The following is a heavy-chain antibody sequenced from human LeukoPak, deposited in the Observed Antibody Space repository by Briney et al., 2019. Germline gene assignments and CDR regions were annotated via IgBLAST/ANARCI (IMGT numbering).Heavy chain of an antibody. CDR3: ARGPPAPCYYYYMDV. J-gene: IGHJ6*03. Sequence: SETLSLTFTVSGGSISSSSYYWGWIRRPPGKGLEGIGSIYYSGSTNYNPSLKSRVTISGDTSKNQFSLKLSSVTAADTAVYYCARGPPAPCYYYYMDVWGKGTTVTISS. V-gene: IGHV4-39*07. CDR2: IYYSGST. CDR1: GGSISSSSYY.